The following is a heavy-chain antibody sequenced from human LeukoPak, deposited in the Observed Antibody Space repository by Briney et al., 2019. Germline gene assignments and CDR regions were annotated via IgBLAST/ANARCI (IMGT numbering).Heavy chain of an antibody. CDR2: IYPGDSDT. V-gene: IGHV5-51*01. Sequence: GESLKISCKGSGYSFTTYWIGWVRQMPGKGLEWMGIIYPGDSDTRYSPSFQGQVTISADKSISTAYLQWSSLKASDTAMYYCARQPRPGPVYYYDSSGYLGQFDIWGQGTMVTVSS. CDR3: ARQPRPGPVYYYDSSGYLGQFDI. J-gene: IGHJ3*02. D-gene: IGHD3-22*01. CDR1: GYSFTTYW.